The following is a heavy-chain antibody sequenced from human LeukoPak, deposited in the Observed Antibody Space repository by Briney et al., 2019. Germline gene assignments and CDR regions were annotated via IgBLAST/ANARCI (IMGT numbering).Heavy chain of an antibody. CDR2: IYPGDSDT. V-gene: IGHV5-51*01. D-gene: IGHD3-10*01. J-gene: IGHJ3*02. CDR1: GYSFSNYW. Sequence: GESLKISCKASGYSFSNYWIVWVRQMPGKGLEWMGSIYPGDSDTRYSPSFQGQVTISADKSISTAYVQWSSLKSSDTAMYYRARCFGSGSYDAFHIWGQGTLVTVSS. CDR3: ARCFGSGSYDAFHI.